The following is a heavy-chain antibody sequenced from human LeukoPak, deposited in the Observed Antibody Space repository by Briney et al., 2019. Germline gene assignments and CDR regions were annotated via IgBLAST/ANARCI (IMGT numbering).Heavy chain of an antibody. CDR2: IYYSGST. D-gene: IGHD3-3*01. CDR3: ARPKEDDFWSGYYWFDP. J-gene: IGHJ5*02. CDR1: GGSISSSSYY. Sequence: SETLSLTCTVSGGSISSSSYYWGWIRQPPGKGLEWIGSIYYSGSTYYNPSLKSRVTISVDTSKNQFSLKLSSVTAADTAVYYCARPKEDDFWSGYYWFDPWGQGTLVTVSS. V-gene: IGHV4-39*01.